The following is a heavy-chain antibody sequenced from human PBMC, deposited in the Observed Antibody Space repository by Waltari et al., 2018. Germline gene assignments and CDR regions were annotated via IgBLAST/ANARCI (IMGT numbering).Heavy chain of an antibody. Sequence: EEQLVESGGGLIQPGGSLRLSCAASGFTVSSYGLSWVRQAPGKGLEWVSYITNSGATHYADSLRGRFIVSRDNAKSSLYLQMNSLRAEDTALYYCARGYCGGDCSSSARYVDIWGRGTLVSVSS. CDR2: ITNSGAT. CDR3: ARGYCGGDCSSSARYVDI. J-gene: IGHJ2*01. V-gene: IGHV3-48*04. CDR1: GFTVSSYG. D-gene: IGHD2-21*02.